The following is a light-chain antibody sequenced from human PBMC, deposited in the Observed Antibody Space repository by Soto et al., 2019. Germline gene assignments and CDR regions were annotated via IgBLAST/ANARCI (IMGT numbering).Light chain of an antibody. CDR3: QQYANVPPYT. CDR2: DAS. CDR1: QDITNY. J-gene: IGKJ2*01. Sequence: DIQMTQSPSSLSASVGDRVTITCQASQDITNYLNWYQQKPGKAPKVLIYDASNLKTGVPSRFXGSGSGTDFTFTISSLQPEDIATYYCQQYANVPPYTFGQGTKLEIK. V-gene: IGKV1-33*01.